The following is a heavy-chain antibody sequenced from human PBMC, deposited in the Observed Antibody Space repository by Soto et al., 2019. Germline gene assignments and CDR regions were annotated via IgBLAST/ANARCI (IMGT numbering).Heavy chain of an antibody. J-gene: IGHJ5*02. CDR3: ARMGDFWSGPGELDP. CDR1: GGSISSSNYY. D-gene: IGHD3-3*01. Sequence: ETLSLTCTVSGGSISSSNYYGAWIRQSPGKGLEWIGSVYYNGFTYYNPSLKSRVTISVDTSKNQFSLKLTSVTAADTAVYYCARMGDFWSGPGELDPWGQGTLVTVSS. CDR2: VYYNGFT. V-gene: IGHV4-39*01.